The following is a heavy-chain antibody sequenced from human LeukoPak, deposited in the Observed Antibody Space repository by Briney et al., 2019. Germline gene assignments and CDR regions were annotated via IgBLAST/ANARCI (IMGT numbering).Heavy chain of an antibody. D-gene: IGHD3-22*01. V-gene: IGHV3-23*01. CDR3: AKMGVVIRFLVFFDY. J-gene: IGHJ4*02. CDR2: ISGSGGST. Sequence: GGSLRLSCAASGFTFRSHWMHWVRQAPGKGLEWVSAISGSGGSTYYADSVKGRFTISRDNSKNTLYLQMNSLRAEDTAVYYCAKMGVVIRFLVFFDYWGQGTLVTVSS. CDR1: GFTFRSHW.